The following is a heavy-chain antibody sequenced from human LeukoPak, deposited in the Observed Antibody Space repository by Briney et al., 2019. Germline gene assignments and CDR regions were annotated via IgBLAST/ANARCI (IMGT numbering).Heavy chain of an antibody. V-gene: IGHV4-30-2*01. CDR1: DGSITTDDYF. D-gene: IGHD6-19*01. Sequence: PSQTLSLTCTVSDGSITTDDYFWSWIRQPPGKGLEWIGYISHSGRTYSNPSLKSRVTMSVDRSRNQFSLKLSSVTAADTAVYYCARDRDNSGCGWWGQGTLVTVSS. CDR3: ARDRDNSGCGW. J-gene: IGHJ4*02. CDR2: ISHSGRT.